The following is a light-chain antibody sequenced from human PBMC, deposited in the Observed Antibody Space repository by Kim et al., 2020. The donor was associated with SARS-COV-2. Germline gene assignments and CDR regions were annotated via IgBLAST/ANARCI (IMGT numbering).Light chain of an antibody. CDR2: DAS. CDR1: QSVSSY. Sequence: SLSPGESATLTCRAGQSVSSYVAWYQQKPGQAPRLLIYDASNRATGIPARFSGSGSGTVFTLTISSLEPEDFAVYYCQQRSNWPLTFGGGTKLEI. V-gene: IGKV3-11*01. J-gene: IGKJ4*01. CDR3: QQRSNWPLT.